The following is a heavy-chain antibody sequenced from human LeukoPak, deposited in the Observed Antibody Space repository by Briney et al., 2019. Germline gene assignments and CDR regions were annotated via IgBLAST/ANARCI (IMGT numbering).Heavy chain of an antibody. CDR1: GFTFSSYE. CDR2: ISSSGSTI. Sequence: GGSLRLSCAASGFTFSSYEMNWVRQAPGKGLEWVSYISSSGSTIYYADSVKGRFTISRDNAKNSLYLQMNSLRAEDTAVYYCARVFGSGSSYYFDYWGQGTLVTVSS. V-gene: IGHV3-48*03. D-gene: IGHD3-10*01. CDR3: ARVFGSGSSYYFDY. J-gene: IGHJ4*02.